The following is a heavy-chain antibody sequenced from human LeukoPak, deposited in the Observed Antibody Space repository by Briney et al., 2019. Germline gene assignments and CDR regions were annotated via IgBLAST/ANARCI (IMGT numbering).Heavy chain of an antibody. D-gene: IGHD2-15*01. CDR2: TYDRSKWSN. CDR3: ARGKYSGFDL. J-gene: IGHJ3*01. V-gene: IGHV6-1*01. Sequence: SQTLSLTCAISGDTISTNSVAWNWIRQSPSRGLVWLGRTYDRSKWSNDCAVSVKSPITINQDTSMNKFTLQLTSVTPDDTALHVCARGKYSGFDLWGEGTMVTVSS. CDR1: GDTISTNSVA.